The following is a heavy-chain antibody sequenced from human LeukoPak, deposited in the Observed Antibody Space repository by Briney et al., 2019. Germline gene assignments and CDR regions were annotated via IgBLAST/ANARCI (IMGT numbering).Heavy chain of an antibody. CDR1: GYIFTSYW. V-gene: IGHV5-51*01. J-gene: IGHJ5*02. CDR3: ARRPVAGKGSWFDP. Sequence: GASLEISCKGSGYIFTSYWIGWGRPLPGKGLEWMGIIYPGDSGTRYSPSFQGQVTISADKSISTAYLQWSSLKASDTAMYYCARRPVAGKGSWFDPWGQGTLVTVSS. CDR2: IYPGDSGT. D-gene: IGHD6-19*01.